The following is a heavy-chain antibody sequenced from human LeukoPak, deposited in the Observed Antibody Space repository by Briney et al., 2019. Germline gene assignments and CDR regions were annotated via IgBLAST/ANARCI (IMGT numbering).Heavy chain of an antibody. CDR1: GGTFSIYA. D-gene: IGHD2-2*01. J-gene: IGHJ5*02. Sequence: ASVKVSCKASGGTFSIYAISWVRQAPGQGLEWMGGIIPIFGTANYAQKFQGRVTITADESTSTAYMELSSLRSEDTAVYYCAREGGRVPAATPLFDPWGQGTLVTVSS. CDR3: AREGGRVPAATPLFDP. V-gene: IGHV1-69*13. CDR2: IIPIFGTA.